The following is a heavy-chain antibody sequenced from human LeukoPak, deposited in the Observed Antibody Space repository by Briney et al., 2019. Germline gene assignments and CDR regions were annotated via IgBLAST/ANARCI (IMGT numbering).Heavy chain of an antibody. D-gene: IGHD1-26*01. Sequence: ASVKVSCKASGYTFTGYYMHWVRQAPGQGLEWMGWINPNSGGTNYAQKFQGRVTMTRDTSISTAYMELSRLRSDDTAVYYCARVRLVAPTGGTNWFDPWGQGTLVTVSS. CDR2: INPNSGGT. CDR3: ARVRLVAPTGGTNWFDP. J-gene: IGHJ5*02. CDR1: GYTFTGYY. V-gene: IGHV1-2*02.